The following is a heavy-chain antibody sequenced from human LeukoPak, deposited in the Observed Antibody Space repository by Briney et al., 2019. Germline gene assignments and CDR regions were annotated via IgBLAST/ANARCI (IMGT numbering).Heavy chain of an antibody. CDR2: ISGYNGNT. CDR1: GFTFIDDA. Sequence: ASVKVSCKASGFTFIDDAVSCGREAPGQGLEWMGWISGYNGNTNYAQELQGSLTMTTDTSTSTAYMELRSLRSDDTALYYCARGGNGWYVLLWRRGPLVTVSS. D-gene: IGHD6-19*01. CDR3: ARGGNGWYVLL. V-gene: IGHV1-18*01. J-gene: IGHJ4*02.